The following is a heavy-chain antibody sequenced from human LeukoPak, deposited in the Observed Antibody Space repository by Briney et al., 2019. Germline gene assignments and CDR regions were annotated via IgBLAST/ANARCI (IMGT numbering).Heavy chain of an antibody. V-gene: IGHV3-23*01. CDR1: GFTFGSYA. CDR3: AREKQKYSSGWYCLDY. Sequence: PGGSLRLSCAASGFTFGSYAMSWVRQAPGKGLEWVSAITGSGGSIYYADSVKGRFTISRDNSKNTLYLQMNSLRAEDTAVYYCAREKQKYSSGWYCLDYWGQGTLVTVSS. D-gene: IGHD6-19*01. J-gene: IGHJ4*02. CDR2: ITGSGGSI.